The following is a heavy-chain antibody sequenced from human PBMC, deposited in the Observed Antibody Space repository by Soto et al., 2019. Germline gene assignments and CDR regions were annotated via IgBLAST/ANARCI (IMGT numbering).Heavy chain of an antibody. V-gene: IGHV6-1*01. CDR1: GDSGSSYSAA. D-gene: IGHD2-2*01. J-gene: IGHJ5*02. Sequence: PSQTLSLTCVISGDSGSSYSAAWNWIRQSPSGGLEWLGRTYYGSRFFSDYAESVKSRIIINPDTSKNQFSLQLKSVTPEDTAVYYCVIDRSSSSVWFDPWGQGTPVTVSS. CDR2: TYYGSRFFS. CDR3: VIDRSSSSVWFDP.